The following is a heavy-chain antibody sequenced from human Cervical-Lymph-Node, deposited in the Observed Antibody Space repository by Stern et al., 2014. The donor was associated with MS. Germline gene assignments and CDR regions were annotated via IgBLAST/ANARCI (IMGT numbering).Heavy chain of an antibody. V-gene: IGHV1-2*02. J-gene: IGHJ4*02. Sequence: VQLVESGAEVKKPGASVKVSCKASGYTFTGYDMHWVRQAPGQGLEWMGWINPNTGDTNYAPTFQGRVTLPGEASNSTAYMEVNRLKSEDTAVYYCARGGVTTIVVVSREDYWGQGTLVTVSS. CDR1: GYTFTGYD. CDR2: INPNTGDT. CDR3: ARGGVTTIVVVSREDY. D-gene: IGHD3-22*01.